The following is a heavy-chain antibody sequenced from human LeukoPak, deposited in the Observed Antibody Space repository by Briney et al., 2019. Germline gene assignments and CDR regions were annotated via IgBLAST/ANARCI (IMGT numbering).Heavy chain of an antibody. Sequence: GGSLRLSCAASGFTFSSYAMSWVRQAPGRGLEWVSAISGPAGSWDYADSVKGRFTISRDNSKNTLFLQMNSLRADDKAIYYCAKKVGLVSAPLYYFDVWRQGTLVTVSS. D-gene: IGHD5/OR15-5a*01. CDR2: ISGPAGSW. CDR1: GFTFSSYA. V-gene: IGHV3-23*01. J-gene: IGHJ4*02. CDR3: AKKVGLVSAPLYYFDV.